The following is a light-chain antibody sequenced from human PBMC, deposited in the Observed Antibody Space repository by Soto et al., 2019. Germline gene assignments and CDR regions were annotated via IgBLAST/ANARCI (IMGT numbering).Light chain of an antibody. CDR2: AAS. CDR1: QSIVTY. V-gene: IGKV1-39*01. J-gene: IGKJ1*01. Sequence: IQMTQSPSSLSASVGDRVTIPCRSSQSIVTYLNWYLQKPGKAPKLLIYAASNLQSGVPSRFSGSGSGTDFTLTISSLQPEDFATYFCQQSYSTPPWTFGQGTNVDI. CDR3: QQSYSTPPWT.